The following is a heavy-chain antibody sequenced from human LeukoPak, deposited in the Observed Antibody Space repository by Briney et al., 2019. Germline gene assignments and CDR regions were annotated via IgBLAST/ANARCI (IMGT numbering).Heavy chain of an antibody. CDR3: AAGYLSSWYYFDY. CDR1: GGSISSGSYS. D-gene: IGHD6-13*01. J-gene: IGHJ4*02. Sequence: SSETLSLTCAVSGGSISSGSYSWSWIRQPPGKGLEWIGYIYPRGSTYYNPSLKSRVILSLDKSANQFSLNLSSVTTADTAVYYCAAGYLSSWYYFDYWGQGTLVTVSS. CDR2: IYPRGST. V-gene: IGHV4-30-2*01.